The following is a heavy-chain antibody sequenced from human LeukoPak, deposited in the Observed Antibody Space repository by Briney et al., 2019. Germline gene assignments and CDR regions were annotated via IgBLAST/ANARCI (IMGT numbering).Heavy chain of an antibody. D-gene: IGHD3-22*01. CDR1: GGSFSSYY. CDR3: ARGEYYYDSSGYYYSAFDI. Sequence: PSETLSLTCAVYGGSFSSYYWSWIRQPPGKGLEWIGYIYYSGSTNYNPSLKSRVTISVDTSKNQFSLKLSSVTAADTAVYYCARGEYYYDSSGYYYSAFDIWGQGTMVTVSS. CDR2: IYYSGST. V-gene: IGHV4-59*01. J-gene: IGHJ3*02.